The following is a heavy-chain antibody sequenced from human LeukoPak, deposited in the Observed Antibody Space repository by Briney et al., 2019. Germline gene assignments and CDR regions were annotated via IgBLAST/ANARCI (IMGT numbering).Heavy chain of an antibody. CDR1: GIIFSRYW. J-gene: IGHJ3*02. CDR3: ARDRCSSTSCYTPDAFDI. V-gene: IGHV3-7*01. Sequence: GGPQRLSCAASGIIFSRYWKSGLRDAREEGLEWVANKKQYGNEKYYVDSVKGRFTISIDNAKNSLYLQMNSVRAEDTAVYYCARDRCSSTSCYTPDAFDIWGQGTMVTVSS. CDR2: KKQYGNEK. D-gene: IGHD2-2*02.